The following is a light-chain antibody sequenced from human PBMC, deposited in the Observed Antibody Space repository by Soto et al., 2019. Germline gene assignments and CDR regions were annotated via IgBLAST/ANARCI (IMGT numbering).Light chain of an antibody. J-gene: IGLJ2*01. CDR2: FKSDGSH. CDR1: SGHNSYT. CDR3: QTWGTGIVV. Sequence: QPVLTQSPSASASLGASVKLTCTLSSGHNSYTIAWHQQQPEKGPRFLMKFKSDGSHIKGDGIPDRFSGSSSGAERYLTISSLQSEDEADYYCQTWGTGIVVFGGGNKLTVL. V-gene: IGLV4-69*01.